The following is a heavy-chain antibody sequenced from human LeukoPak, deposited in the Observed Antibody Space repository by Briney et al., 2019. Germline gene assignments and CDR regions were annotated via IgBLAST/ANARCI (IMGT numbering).Heavy chain of an antibody. CDR1: GFTVSSNY. CDR3: ALHGSHYYDSSGTFDY. Sequence: GSLGLSCAASGFTVSSNYMSWVRQAPGKGLEWVSVIYSGGSTYYADSVKGRFPISRDNSKNTLYLQMNSLRAEDTAVYYCALHGSHYYDSSGTFDYWGQGTLVTVSS. V-gene: IGHV3-53*01. CDR2: IYSGGST. D-gene: IGHD3-22*01. J-gene: IGHJ4*02.